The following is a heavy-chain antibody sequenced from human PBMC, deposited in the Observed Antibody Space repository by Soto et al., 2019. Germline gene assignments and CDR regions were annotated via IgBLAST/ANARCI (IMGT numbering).Heavy chain of an antibody. J-gene: IGHJ5*02. CDR3: ASWIQLWLKFDP. D-gene: IGHD5-18*01. Sequence: ASVKVSCKVSGYTLTELSMHWVRQAPGKGLEWKGGFDPEDGETIYAQKFQGRVTMTEDTSTDTAYMELSSLRSEDTAVYFCASWIQLWLKFDPWGQGTLVTVSS. CDR1: GYTLTELS. CDR2: FDPEDGET. V-gene: IGHV1-24*01.